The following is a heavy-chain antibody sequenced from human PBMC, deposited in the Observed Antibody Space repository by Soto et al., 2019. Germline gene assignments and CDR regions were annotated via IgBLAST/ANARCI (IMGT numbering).Heavy chain of an antibody. CDR2: IIPIFGTA. D-gene: IGHD3-22*01. Sequence: GASVKVSCKASGGTFSSYAISWARQAPGQGLEWMGGIIPIFGTANYAQKFQGRVTITADESTSTAYMELSSLRSEDTAVYYCARDTYYYDSSGYDDAFDIWGQGAMVTVSS. CDR1: GGTFSSYA. V-gene: IGHV1-69*13. J-gene: IGHJ3*02. CDR3: ARDTYYYDSSGYDDAFDI.